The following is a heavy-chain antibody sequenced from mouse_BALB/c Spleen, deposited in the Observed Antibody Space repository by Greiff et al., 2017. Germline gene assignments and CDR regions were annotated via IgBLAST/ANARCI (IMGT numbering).Heavy chain of an antibody. CDR3: ARDYGSSPHAMDY. CDR2: INPYNDGT. CDR1: GYTFTSYV. J-gene: IGHJ4*01. V-gene: IGHV1-14*01. Sequence: EVQLQQSGPELVKPGASVKMSCKASGYTFTSYVMHWVKQKPGQGLEWIGYINPYNDGTKYNKKFKGKATLTSDKSSSTAYMELSSLTSEDSAVYYGARDYGSSPHAMDYWGQGTSVTVSS. D-gene: IGHD1-1*01.